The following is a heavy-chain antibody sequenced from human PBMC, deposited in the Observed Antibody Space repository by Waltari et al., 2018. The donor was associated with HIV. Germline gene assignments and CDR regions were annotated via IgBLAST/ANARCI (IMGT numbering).Heavy chain of an antibody. J-gene: IGHJ3*01. CDR1: GFNFRNFA. V-gene: IGHV3-23*01. D-gene: IGHD2-8*01. CDR3: AKSMRDLRPSAFDV. Sequence: EVQLLESGGGLVQPGGSLRLSCAASGFNFRNFAMSWVRQAPGKGREGVSALSGSGSTASYADYVKGRFTISRDFSNNTLFLQMNNLRAEDTAVYFCAKSMRDLRPSAFDVWGQGTMVAISS. CDR2: LSGSGSTA.